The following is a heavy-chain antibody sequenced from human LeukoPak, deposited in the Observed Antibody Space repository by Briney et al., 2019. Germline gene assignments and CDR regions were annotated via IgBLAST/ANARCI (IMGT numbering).Heavy chain of an antibody. V-gene: IGHV3-53*01. J-gene: IGHJ5*02. CDR1: GFTVSSNY. Sequence: HPGGSLRLSCAASGFTVSSNYMSWVRQAPGKGLEWVSVIYSGGSTYYADSVKGRFTISRDNSKNTLYLQMNSLRAEDTAVYYCARVNGGVYGGAAADTWDQGTLVTVSS. CDR2: IYSGGST. CDR3: ARVNGGVYGGAAADT. D-gene: IGHD6-13*01.